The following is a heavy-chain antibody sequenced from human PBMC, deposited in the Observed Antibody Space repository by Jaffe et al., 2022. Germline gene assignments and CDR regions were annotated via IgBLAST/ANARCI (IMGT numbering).Heavy chain of an antibody. CDR1: GFPFSSYE. Sequence: EVQLVESGGGLVQPGGSLRLSCAASGFPFSSYEMNWVRQAPGRGLEWVSYISSSGSTIYYADSVKGRFTISRDNAKNSLYLQMSSLRAEDTAVYYCAKAVGDYVTYYYYYYMDVWGKGTTVTVSS. J-gene: IGHJ6*03. D-gene: IGHD4-17*01. CDR2: ISSSGSTI. V-gene: IGHV3-48*03. CDR3: AKAVGDYVTYYYYYYMDV.